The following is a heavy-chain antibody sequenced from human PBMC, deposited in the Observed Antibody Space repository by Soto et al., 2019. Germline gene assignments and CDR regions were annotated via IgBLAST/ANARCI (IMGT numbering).Heavy chain of an antibody. V-gene: IGHV3-30*18. Sequence: QVQLVESGGGVVQPGRSLRLSCAASGFTFSHYGMHWVRQAPGKGLEWVAVISYDASDTYYADSVKGRFTISRDNSKNTLFLQMNSLRTDDTAVYDWAKDPGYSNSWPFDYWGQGTLVTVS. J-gene: IGHJ4*02. CDR2: ISYDASDT. D-gene: IGHD6-13*01. CDR1: GFTFSHYG. CDR3: AKDPGYSNSWPFDY.